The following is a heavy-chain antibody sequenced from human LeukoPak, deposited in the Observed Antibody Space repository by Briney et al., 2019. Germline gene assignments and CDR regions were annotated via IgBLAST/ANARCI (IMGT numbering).Heavy chain of an antibody. V-gene: IGHV3-11*01. CDR1: GFTFSEYY. J-gene: IGHJ4*02. CDR3: ARETVAGTFDY. D-gene: IGHD6-19*01. Sequence: GGSLRLSCAASGFTFSEYYTSWIRQAPGKGLEWVADISSTADIVSYADFVLGRFTISRDNGDDSLSLQLNSLRAEDTAVYYCARETVAGTFDYWSQGTLVTVSS. CDR2: ISSTADIV.